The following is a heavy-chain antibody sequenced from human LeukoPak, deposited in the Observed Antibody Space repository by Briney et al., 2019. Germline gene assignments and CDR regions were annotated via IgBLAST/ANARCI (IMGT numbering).Heavy chain of an antibody. J-gene: IGHJ4*02. CDR3: AKVRSIVGAFDY. CDR1: GFTFSSFG. D-gene: IGHD1-26*01. CDR2: ISASGGGT. V-gene: IGHV3-23*01. Sequence: PGGSLRLSCAASGFTFSSFGLSWVRQAPGKGLEWVSGISASGGGTYYADSVKGRFTISRDSFKNTLYLQMKRLRAEDTAVYYCAKVRSIVGAFDYWGQGALVTVSS.